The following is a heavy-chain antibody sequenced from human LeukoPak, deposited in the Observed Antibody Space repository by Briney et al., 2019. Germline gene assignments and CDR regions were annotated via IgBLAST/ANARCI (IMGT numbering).Heavy chain of an antibody. Sequence: SETLSLICTVSGGSISSGDYYWSWIRQPPGKGLEWIGYIYYSGSTYYNPSLKSRVTISVDTSKNQFSLELSSVTAADTAVYYCARDLGYCSGGSCYSGPNWFDPWGQGTLVTVSS. V-gene: IGHV4-30-4*01. CDR3: ARDLGYCSGGSCYSGPNWFDP. D-gene: IGHD2-15*01. J-gene: IGHJ5*02. CDR1: GGSISSGDYY. CDR2: IYYSGST.